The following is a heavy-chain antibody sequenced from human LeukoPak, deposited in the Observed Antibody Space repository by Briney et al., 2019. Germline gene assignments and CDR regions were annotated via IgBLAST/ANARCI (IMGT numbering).Heavy chain of an antibody. V-gene: IGHV4-34*01. CDR2: INHSGST. CDR3: AVEYGSGSYVDHWFDP. CDR1: GGSFSGYY. D-gene: IGHD3-10*01. J-gene: IGHJ5*02. Sequence: PSETLSLTCAVYGGSFSGYYWSWIRQPPGKGLEWIGEINHSGSTNYNPSLKSRVTISVDTSKNQFSLKLSSVTAADTAVYYCAVEYGSGSYVDHWFDPWGQGTLVTVSS.